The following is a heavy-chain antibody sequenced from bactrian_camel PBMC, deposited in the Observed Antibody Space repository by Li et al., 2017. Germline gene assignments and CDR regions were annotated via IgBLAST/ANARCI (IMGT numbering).Heavy chain of an antibody. J-gene: IGHJ6*01. V-gene: IGHV3S53*01. CDR1: GSTYRRVC. Sequence: HVQLVESGGGSVQAGGSLRLSCAASGSTYRRVCMAWFRQVLGKEREKVAHLYTIAGSTTYVDSVKGRFTISQDNAKSTLYLQMDNLTPSDTATYYCAADWSNRTSGGNCYPSRPYGYGGQGTQVTVS. CDR2: LYTIAGST. D-gene: IGHD2*01. CDR3: AADWSNRTSGGNCYPSRPYGY.